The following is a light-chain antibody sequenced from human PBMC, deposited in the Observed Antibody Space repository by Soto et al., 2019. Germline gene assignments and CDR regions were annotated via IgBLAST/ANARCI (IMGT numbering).Light chain of an antibody. Sequence: EIVLTQSPGTLSLSPGERATLSCRASQSVTSNYLAWYQQKPGQAPRLLMYGASSRATGIPDRFSGTGSGTDFTLTISSLQPDDFATYYCQHYNSYSEAFGQGTKVELK. J-gene: IGKJ1*01. CDR1: QSVTSNY. CDR2: GAS. V-gene: IGKV3-20*01. CDR3: QHYNSYSEA.